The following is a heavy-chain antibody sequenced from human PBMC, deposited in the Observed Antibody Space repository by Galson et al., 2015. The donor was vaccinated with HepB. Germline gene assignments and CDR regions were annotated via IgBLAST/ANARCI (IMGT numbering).Heavy chain of an antibody. D-gene: IGHD3-3*01. V-gene: IGHV3-23*01. Sequence: SLRLSCAASGFTFSSYAMSWVRQAPGKGLEWVSAISGSGGSTYYADSVKGRFTISRDNSKNTLYLQMNSLRAEDTAVYYCAKAADSPEYYDFWSGLTIYYGMDVWGQGTTVTVSS. CDR3: AKAADSPEYYDFWSGLTIYYGMDV. J-gene: IGHJ6*02. CDR1: GFTFSSYA. CDR2: ISGSGGST.